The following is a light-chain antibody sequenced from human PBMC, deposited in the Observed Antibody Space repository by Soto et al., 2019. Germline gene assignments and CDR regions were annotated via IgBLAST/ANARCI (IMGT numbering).Light chain of an antibody. CDR3: QQYNSYSVT. CDR2: DAS. J-gene: IGKJ1*01. V-gene: IGKV1-5*01. CDR1: QSISSW. Sequence: DIQMTQSPSTLSASVGDRVTITCRASQSISSWLAWYQQKPGKAPKLLIYDASSLESGVPSRFSGSRSGTEFTRTIGSLQPDDFATYYCQQYNSYSVTFGQGTKVEIK.